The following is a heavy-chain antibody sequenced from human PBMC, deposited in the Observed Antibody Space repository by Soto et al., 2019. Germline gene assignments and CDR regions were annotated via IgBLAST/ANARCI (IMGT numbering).Heavy chain of an antibody. Sequence: QPGGSLILSCEASGFIFTNFWMHWVRQVPGKGLVWVSRIDTSGSSTSYADSVKGRFTISGDNAKNTVSLQMNSLRAEDTGVYYCAKDSWYFDLWSQGSLVTVSS. D-gene: IGHD6-13*01. J-gene: IGHJ4*02. CDR2: IDTSGSST. V-gene: IGHV3-74*01. CDR1: GFIFTNFW. CDR3: AKDSWYFDL.